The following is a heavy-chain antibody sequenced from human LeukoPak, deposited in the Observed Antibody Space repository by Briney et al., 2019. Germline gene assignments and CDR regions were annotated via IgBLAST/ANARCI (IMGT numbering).Heavy chain of an antibody. D-gene: IGHD6-19*01. CDR3: ARIGGWYVSGQYWFDP. J-gene: IGHJ5*02. V-gene: IGHV1-69*13. CDR1: GGTFSSYA. CDR2: IIPIFGTA. Sequence: SVKVSCKASGGTFSSYAISWVRQAPGQGLEWMGGIIPIFGTANYAQKFQGRVTITADESTSTAYMELSSLRSEDTAVYYCARIGGWYVSGQYWFDPWGKGTLVTVSS.